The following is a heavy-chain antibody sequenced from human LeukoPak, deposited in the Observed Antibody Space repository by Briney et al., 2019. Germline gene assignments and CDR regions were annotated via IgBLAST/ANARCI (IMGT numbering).Heavy chain of an antibody. CDR1: GYTFTSYY. CDR2: INPSGGST. V-gene: IGHV1-46*01. J-gene: IGHJ4*02. D-gene: IGHD6-19*01. CDR3: ATSLFGSSGWSLYYFDY. Sequence: ASVKVSCKASGYTFTSYYMHWVRQAPGQGLEWMGIINPSGGSTSYAQKFQGRVTMTEDTSTDTAYMELSSLRSEDTAVYYCATSLFGSSGWSLYYFDYWGQGTLVTVSS.